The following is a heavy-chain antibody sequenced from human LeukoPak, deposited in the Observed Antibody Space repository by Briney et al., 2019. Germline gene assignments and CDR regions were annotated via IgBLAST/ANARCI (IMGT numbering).Heavy chain of an antibody. V-gene: IGHV1-69*06. CDR1: GGTFSSYA. CDR3: ARAGIAAAVISDWFDP. J-gene: IGHJ5*02. D-gene: IGHD6-13*01. CDR2: IIPIFGTA. Sequence: ASVKVSCKASGGTFSSYAISWVRQAPGQGLECMGGIIPIFGTANYAQKFQGRVTITADKSTSTAYMELSSLRSEDTAVYYCARAGIAAAVISDWFDPWGQGTLVTVSS.